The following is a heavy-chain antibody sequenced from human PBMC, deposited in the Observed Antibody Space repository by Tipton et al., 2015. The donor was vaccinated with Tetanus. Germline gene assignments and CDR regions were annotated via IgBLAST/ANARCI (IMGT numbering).Heavy chain of an antibody. CDR3: ARDQARGARGWNYFDY. J-gene: IGHJ4*02. CDR2: IHSSGRT. CDR1: GDSITNYY. Sequence: TLSLTCTVSGDSITNYYWSWVRQSPGRGLEWIGYIHSSGRTNYNPSLKSRVTISLDTPKNQFSLKLSSVTATDTAVYYCARDQARGARGWNYFDYWGQGTLVTVSS. V-gene: IGHV4-59*01. D-gene: IGHD1-26*01.